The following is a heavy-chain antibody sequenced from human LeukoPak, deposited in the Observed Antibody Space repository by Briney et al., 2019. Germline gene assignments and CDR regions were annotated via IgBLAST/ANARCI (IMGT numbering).Heavy chain of an antibody. J-gene: IGHJ4*02. Sequence: GRSLRLSCAASGFTFSNYWMAWVRQTPGKGLEWVATIKQDGGEKYYVDSVKGRFTISRDNAKNSLYLQMNSLRAEDTAVYYCARKGYSSSWYEEDYWGQGTLVAVSS. D-gene: IGHD6-13*01. CDR3: ARKGYSSSWYEEDY. CDR2: IKQDGGEK. CDR1: GFTFSNYW. V-gene: IGHV3-7*01.